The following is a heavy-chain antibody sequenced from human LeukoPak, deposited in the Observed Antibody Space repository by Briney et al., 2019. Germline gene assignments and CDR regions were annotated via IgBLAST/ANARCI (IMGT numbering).Heavy chain of an antibody. J-gene: IGHJ6*02. V-gene: IGHV1-18*01. CDR3: ARANPFTIFGVVNYYYYGMDV. CDR2: ISAYNGNT. Sequence: ASVKVSCKASGYTFTSYGISWVRQAPGQGLEWMGWISAYNGNTNYAQKLQGRVTMTTDTSTSTAYMELRSLRSDDTAVYYCARANPFTIFGVVNYYYYGMDVWGQGTTVTVSS. D-gene: IGHD3-3*01. CDR1: GYTFTSYG.